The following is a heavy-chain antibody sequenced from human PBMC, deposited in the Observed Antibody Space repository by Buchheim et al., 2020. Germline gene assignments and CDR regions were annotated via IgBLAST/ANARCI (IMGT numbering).Heavy chain of an antibody. Sequence: QVQLQESGPGLVKPSQTLSLTCTVSGGSISSGGYYWSWIRQHPGKGLEWIGYIYYSGSTYFNPSLKSRLTMSVDTSKNQFFLKLSSVTAADTAVYYCARGRTEGGPNCGGDCYSFDYWGQGTL. CDR3: ARGRTEGGPNCGGDCYSFDY. D-gene: IGHD2-21*02. V-gene: IGHV4-31*03. CDR1: GGSISSGGYY. J-gene: IGHJ4*02. CDR2: IYYSGST.